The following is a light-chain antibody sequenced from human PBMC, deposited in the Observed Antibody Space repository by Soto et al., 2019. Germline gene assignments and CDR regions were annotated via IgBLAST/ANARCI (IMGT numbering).Light chain of an antibody. CDR2: EVS. CDR3: SLYTSSSTYV. V-gene: IGLV2-18*01. CDR1: SSDVGSYNR. J-gene: IGLJ1*01. Sequence: QSVLTQPPSVSGSPGQSVTISCTGTSSDVGSYNRVSWYQQPPGTAPKLMIYEVSNRPSGAPDRFSGSKSGNTASLTISGLQAEDEADYYCSLYTSSSTYVFGTGTKLTVL.